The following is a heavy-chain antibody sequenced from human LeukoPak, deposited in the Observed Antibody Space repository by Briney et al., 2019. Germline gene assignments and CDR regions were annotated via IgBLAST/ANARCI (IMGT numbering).Heavy chain of an antibody. Sequence: GGSLRLSCAASGFTFSSYEMNWDRQAPGKGLEWVSYISSSGSTIYCADSVKGRFTISRDNAKNSLYLQMNSLRAEDTAVYFCARTRLGGDHDYWGQGTLVTVSS. CDR2: ISSSGSTI. V-gene: IGHV3-48*03. CDR1: GFTFSSYE. D-gene: IGHD2-21*02. J-gene: IGHJ4*02. CDR3: ARTRLGGDHDY.